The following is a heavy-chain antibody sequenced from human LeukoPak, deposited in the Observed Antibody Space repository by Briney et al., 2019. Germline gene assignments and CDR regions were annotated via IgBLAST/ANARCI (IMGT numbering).Heavy chain of an antibody. V-gene: IGHV1-69*04. D-gene: IGHD6-6*01. Sequence: ASVKVSCMASGGTFSSYAISWVRQAPGQGLEWMGRIIPILGIANYAQKFQGRVTITADKSTSTAYMELSSLRSEDTAVYYCARDIGIAARPGLNWFDPWGQGTLVTVSS. CDR3: ARDIGIAARPGLNWFDP. CDR1: GGTFSSYA. J-gene: IGHJ5*02. CDR2: IIPILGIA.